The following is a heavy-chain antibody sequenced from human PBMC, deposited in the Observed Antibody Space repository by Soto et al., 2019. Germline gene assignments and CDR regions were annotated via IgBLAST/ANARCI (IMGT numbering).Heavy chain of an antibody. J-gene: IGHJ6*02. CDR2: IYSGDSDT. CDR3: ARTRSFTLGFYYDGMDV. CDR1: GYSFASYW. Sequence: PGESLKISCQGSGYSFASYWIGWVRQVPGKDLEWMGIIYSGDSDTRYSPSFQGQVTISADKSLRTASLQWTSLKASDTALYYCARTRSFTLGFYYDGMDVWGQGTTVTVSS. D-gene: IGHD6-6*01. V-gene: IGHV5-51*01.